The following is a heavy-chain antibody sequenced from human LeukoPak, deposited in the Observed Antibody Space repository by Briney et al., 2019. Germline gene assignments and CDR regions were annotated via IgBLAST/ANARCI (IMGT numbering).Heavy chain of an antibody. CDR1: GDSFTSVTDY. V-gene: IGHV4-39*07. Sequence: SETLSLTCPVSGDSFTSVTDYWAWIRQPPGKGLEWIATGDYSGGTYYNPSLESRVAISADMSKNQISLILTSVTGADTAVYYCASTGRSSGYPSGAFDIWGQGTMVTVSS. J-gene: IGHJ3*02. CDR2: GDYSGGT. CDR3: ASTGRSSGYPSGAFDI. D-gene: IGHD3-22*01.